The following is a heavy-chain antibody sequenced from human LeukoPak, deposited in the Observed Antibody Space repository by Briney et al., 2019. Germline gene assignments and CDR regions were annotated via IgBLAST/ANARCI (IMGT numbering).Heavy chain of an antibody. V-gene: IGHV3-23*01. CDR2: ISGSGGST. Sequence: GGSLRLSCAASGFTFGSYAMYWVRQAPGKGLEWVSGISGSGGSTFYADSVKGRFTISRDNSENTVYLQRNSLRADDTAVYYCAKTTAGYSSGRYPGWPVDYWGQGTLVTVSS. D-gene: IGHD6-19*01. CDR3: AKTTAGYSSGRYPGWPVDY. J-gene: IGHJ4*02. CDR1: GFTFGSYA.